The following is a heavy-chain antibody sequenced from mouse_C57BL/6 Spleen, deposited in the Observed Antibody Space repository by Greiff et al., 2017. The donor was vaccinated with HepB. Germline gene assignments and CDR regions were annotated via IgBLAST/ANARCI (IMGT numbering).Heavy chain of an antibody. Sequence: VQLQQPGAELVKPGASVKLSCKASGYTFTSYWMQWVKQRPGQGLEWIGEIDPSDSYTNYNQKFKGKATLTVDTSSSTAYMQLSSLTSEDSAVYYCARGGLTGNYFDYWGQGTTLTVSS. J-gene: IGHJ2*01. V-gene: IGHV1-50*01. CDR2: IDPSDSYT. D-gene: IGHD4-1*01. CDR1: GYTFTSYW. CDR3: ARGGLTGNYFDY.